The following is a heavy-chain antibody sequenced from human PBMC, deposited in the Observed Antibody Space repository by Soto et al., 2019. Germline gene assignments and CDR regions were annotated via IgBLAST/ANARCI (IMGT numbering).Heavy chain of an antibody. CDR1: GFTFSSYA. CDR2: ISGSGGST. J-gene: IGHJ5*02. Sequence: GGSLRLSCAASGFTFSSYAMSWVRQAPGKGLEWVSAISGSGGSTYYADSVKGRFTISRDNSKNTLYLQMNSLRAEDTAVYYCAKEAPGYYDFWSGYFPSEPNWFDPWGQGTLVTVSS. D-gene: IGHD3-3*01. V-gene: IGHV3-23*01. CDR3: AKEAPGYYDFWSGYFPSEPNWFDP.